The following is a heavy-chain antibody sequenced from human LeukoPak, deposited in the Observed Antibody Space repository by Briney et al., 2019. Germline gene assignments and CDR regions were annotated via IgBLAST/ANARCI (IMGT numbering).Heavy chain of an antibody. D-gene: IGHD1-26*01. V-gene: IGHV4-39*07. CDR1: GDSISNQNYY. J-gene: IGHJ4*02. CDR3: ARDLVVGATLD. Sequence: SETLSLTCTISGDSISNQNYYWGWIRQPPGKGLEWVGNIFYSDSSYYNPSLKSRVTISVDKSKNQFSLKLSSVTAADTAVYYCARDLVVGATLDWGQGTLVTVSS. CDR2: IFYSDSS.